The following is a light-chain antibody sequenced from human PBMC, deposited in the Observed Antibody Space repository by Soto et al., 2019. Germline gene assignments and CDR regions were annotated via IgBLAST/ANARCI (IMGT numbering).Light chain of an antibody. J-gene: IGKJ4*01. CDR1: QSVGSY. CDR3: QQRSNWPPVT. CDR2: DAS. Sequence: EIVLTQSPATLSLSPGERATLSCRASQSVGSYLAWYQQKPGQAPRLLIYDASNRATGIPARFSGSGSGTVFTLTIISLEPEAFAVYYCQQRSNWPPVTFGGGTKVEIK. V-gene: IGKV3-11*01.